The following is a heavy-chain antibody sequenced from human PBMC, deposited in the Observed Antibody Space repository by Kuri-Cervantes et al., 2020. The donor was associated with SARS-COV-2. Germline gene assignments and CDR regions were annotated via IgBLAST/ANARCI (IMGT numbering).Heavy chain of an antibody. CDR3: ARDMGDRLLWFGELLY. J-gene: IGHJ4*02. Sequence: ASVKVSCKASGYTFTSYGISWVRQAPGQGLEWVGWSSAYNGNTNYAQKFQGRVTMTTDTSTSTAYMELRSLRSDDTAVYYCARDMGDRLLWFGELLYWGQGTLVTVSS. CDR2: SSAYNGNT. CDR1: GYTFTSYG. D-gene: IGHD3-10*01. V-gene: IGHV1-18*04.